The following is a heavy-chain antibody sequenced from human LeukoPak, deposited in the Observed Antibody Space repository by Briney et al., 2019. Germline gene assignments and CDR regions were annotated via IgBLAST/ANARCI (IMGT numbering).Heavy chain of an antibody. CDR3: ARVLGIAARPDY. CDR1: GYTFTGYY. D-gene: IGHD6-6*01. CDR2: INPNSGGT. Sequence: ASVKVSCKASGYTFTGYYMHWVRQAPGQGLEWMGWINPNSGGTNYAQKFQGRVTMTRDTSISTAYMELSRLRSDDTAVYYCARVLGIAARPDYWGQGTLVTVSP. V-gene: IGHV1-2*02. J-gene: IGHJ4*02.